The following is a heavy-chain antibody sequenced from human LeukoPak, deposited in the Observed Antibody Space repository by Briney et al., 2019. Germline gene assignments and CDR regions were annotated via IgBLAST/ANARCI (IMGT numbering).Heavy chain of an antibody. CDR1: GGSISTYY. Sequence: PSETLSLTCTVSGGSISTYYWSWIRQPPGKGLEWIGYIYYSGSANYNPSLKSRVTISVDTSKNQFSLKLSSVTAANTAVYYCARSYGSGNYFDYWGQGTLVTVSS. V-gene: IGHV4-59*01. CDR2: IYYSGSA. CDR3: ARSYGSGNYFDY. D-gene: IGHD3-10*01. J-gene: IGHJ4*02.